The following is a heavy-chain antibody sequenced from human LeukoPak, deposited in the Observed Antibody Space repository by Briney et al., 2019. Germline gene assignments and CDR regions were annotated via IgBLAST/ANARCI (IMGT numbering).Heavy chain of an antibody. D-gene: IGHD2-8*01. CDR2: IYTSGST. J-gene: IGHJ4*02. CDR1: GGSISSYY. V-gene: IGHV4-4*07. Sequence: SETLSLTCTVSGGSISSYYWSWIRQPAGKGLEWIGRIYTSGSTNYNPSLKSRVTMSVDTSKNQFSLELSSVTAADTAVYYCAREYCTNGVCFESFDYWGQGTLVTVSS. CDR3: AREYCTNGVCFESFDY.